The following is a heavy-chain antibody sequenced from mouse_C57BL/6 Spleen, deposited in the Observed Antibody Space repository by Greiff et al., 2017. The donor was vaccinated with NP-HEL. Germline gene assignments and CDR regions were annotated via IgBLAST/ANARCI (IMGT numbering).Heavy chain of an antibody. CDR1: GFTFSSYA. J-gene: IGHJ2*01. Sequence: EVKLVESGGGLVKPGGSLKLSCAASGFTFSSYAMSWVRQTPEKRLEWVATISDGGSYTYYPDNVKGRFPISRDNAKNNLYLQMSHLKSEDTAMYYCAREGGHYRDWGQGTTLTVSS. V-gene: IGHV5-4*01. D-gene: IGHD2-14*01. CDR3: AREGGHYRD. CDR2: ISDGGSYT.